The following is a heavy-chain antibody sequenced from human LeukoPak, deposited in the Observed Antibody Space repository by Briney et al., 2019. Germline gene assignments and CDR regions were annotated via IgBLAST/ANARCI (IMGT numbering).Heavy chain of an antibody. J-gene: IGHJ4*02. V-gene: IGHV1-2*02. CDR2: INPNSGGT. CDR3: AREGGSLVSAGLKNFDY. Sequence: GASVKVSCKTSGYPFTTYAINWVRQAPGQGLEWMGWINPNSGGTNYAQKFQGRVTMTRDTSISTAYMELSGLRSDDTAVYYCAREGGSLVSAGLKNFDYWGQGTLVTVSS. D-gene: IGHD2-2*01. CDR1: GYPFTTYA.